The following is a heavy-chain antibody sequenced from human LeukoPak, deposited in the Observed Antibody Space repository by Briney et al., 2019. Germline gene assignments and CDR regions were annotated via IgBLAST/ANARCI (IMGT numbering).Heavy chain of an antibody. Sequence: PGGSLRLSCAASGFTFSSYTMNWVRQAPGKGLEWVSSITSSSSYIYYADSVKGRFTISRDNAKNSLYLQMNSLRAEDTAVYYCAKLGSPDYYGSGSYIFDYWGQGTLVTVSS. CDR3: AKLGSPDYYGSGSYIFDY. J-gene: IGHJ4*02. V-gene: IGHV3-21*04. D-gene: IGHD3-10*01. CDR1: GFTFSSYT. CDR2: ITSSSSYI.